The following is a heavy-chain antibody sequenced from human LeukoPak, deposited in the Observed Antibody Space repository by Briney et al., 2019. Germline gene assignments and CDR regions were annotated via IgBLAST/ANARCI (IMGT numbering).Heavy chain of an antibody. CDR2: INPSGGST. Sequence: ASVKVSCKASGYTFTSYYMHWVRQAPGQGLEWMGIINPSGGSTSYAQKFQGRVTMTRDTSTSTVYMELSSLRSEETAVYYCARDGGLDIVVVPAARPQYYFDYWGQGTLVTVSS. J-gene: IGHJ4*02. V-gene: IGHV1-46*01. CDR3: ARDGGLDIVVVPAARPQYYFDY. D-gene: IGHD2-2*03. CDR1: GYTFTSYY.